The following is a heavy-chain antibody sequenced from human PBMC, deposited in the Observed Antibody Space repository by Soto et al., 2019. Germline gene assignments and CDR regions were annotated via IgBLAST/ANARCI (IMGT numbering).Heavy chain of an antibody. CDR1: GGSISSSSYY. CDR2: IYYSGST. D-gene: IGHD3-22*01. V-gene: IGHV4-39*01. CDR3: GTNYDGRGWFDP. J-gene: IGHJ5*02. Sequence: QLQLQESGPGLVKPSETLSLTCTVSGGSISSSSYYWGWIRQPPGKGLEWIGSIYYSGSTYYNPSLKSRVTISVDTSKNQFSLKLSSVTAADTAVYYCGTNYDGRGWFDPWGQGTLVTVSS.